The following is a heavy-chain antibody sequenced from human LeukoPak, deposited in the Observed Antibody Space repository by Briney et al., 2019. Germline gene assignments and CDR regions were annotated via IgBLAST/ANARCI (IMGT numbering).Heavy chain of an antibody. CDR1: GFTFSSYT. CDR3: ARERGRTWDLDY. J-gene: IGHJ4*02. D-gene: IGHD1-14*01. V-gene: IGHV3-30-3*01. CDR2: FSFDGSNK. Sequence: PGGSLRLSCAASGFTFSSYTIHWVRQVPGKGLEWVADFSFDGSNKFYADVVKGRFTISRDNSRNTLYLQMNSLRAEDSAVYYCARERGRTWDLDYWGQGTLVTVSS.